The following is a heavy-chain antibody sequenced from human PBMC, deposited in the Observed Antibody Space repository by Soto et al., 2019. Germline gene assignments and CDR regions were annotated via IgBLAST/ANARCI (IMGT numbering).Heavy chain of an antibody. CDR3: TCCIAARCS. V-gene: IGHV3-72*01. CDR2: TKNRAQRYTT. CDR1: GFTLSDHY. Sequence: EVQLVESGGDLVQPGGSLRLSCAASGFTLSDHYMDWVRQAPGKGLEWVARTKNRAQRYTTEYAASVKGRLPISSDESKNTLFLQMNSLKSDDTAVYYCTCCIAARCSWGQGTLVTVAS. D-gene: IGHD6-6*01. J-gene: IGHJ4*02.